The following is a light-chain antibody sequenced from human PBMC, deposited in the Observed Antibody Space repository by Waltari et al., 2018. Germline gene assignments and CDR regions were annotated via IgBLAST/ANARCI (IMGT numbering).Light chain of an antibody. Sequence: QSALTQPASVSGSPGQSITISCSGTDSDVGAYDFVSWYQQHPGNAPHLIIYEVSNRPSGMSNRFSASKSGNTASLTSSGLQAEDEADYYCSSDTTSSAPGVFGTGTRVTVL. CDR1: DSDVGAYDF. V-gene: IGLV2-14*01. CDR2: EVS. J-gene: IGLJ1*01. CDR3: SSDTTSSAPGV.